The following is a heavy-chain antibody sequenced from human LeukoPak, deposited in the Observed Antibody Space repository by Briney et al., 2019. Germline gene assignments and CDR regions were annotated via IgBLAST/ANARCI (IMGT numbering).Heavy chain of an antibody. CDR2: ICYSGST. V-gene: IGHV4-59*01. CDR3: ARGGTSYDC. Sequence: PSETLSLTCTVPGGSISGYCWSWIRQPPGKGRGWMAQICYSGSTNYNPSLKSRVSMSVDTSINQFSLKLNSLTAADTAVYYCARGGTSYDCWGQGTLVTVSS. CDR1: GGSISGYC. J-gene: IGHJ4*02. D-gene: IGHD1-26*01.